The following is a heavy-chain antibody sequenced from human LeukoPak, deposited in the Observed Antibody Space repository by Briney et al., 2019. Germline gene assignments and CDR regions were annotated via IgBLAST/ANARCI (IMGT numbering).Heavy chain of an antibody. J-gene: IGHJ5*02. V-gene: IGHV4-34*01. Sequence: SHTLSPTRSVSAGSFSGNSRSSIRHSPRKGLEWIGEISFSGGVTYHPSRKSRVSISVDTSKNQFSLKVTAGTAADPPVYSGARGNWFDPWGQGTLVTVSS. CDR2: ISFSGGV. CDR1: AGSFSGNS. CDR3: ARGNWFDP.